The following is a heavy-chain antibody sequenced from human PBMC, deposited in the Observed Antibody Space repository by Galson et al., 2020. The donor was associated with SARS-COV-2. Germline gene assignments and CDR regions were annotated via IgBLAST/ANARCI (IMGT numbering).Heavy chain of an antibody. V-gene: IGHV4-59*08. D-gene: IGHD6-6*01. CDR1: GGSISNYY. J-gene: IGHJ5*02. Sequence: SETLSLTCTVSGGSISNYYWSWVRQSPGKGLEWIGYVYYNGSTNYNPSLKSRVTISLDTSKTQFSLKLSSVTAADTAVYYCARHRITSRTPTFDPWGQGTLVIVSS. CDR2: VYYNGST. CDR3: ARHRITSRTPTFDP.